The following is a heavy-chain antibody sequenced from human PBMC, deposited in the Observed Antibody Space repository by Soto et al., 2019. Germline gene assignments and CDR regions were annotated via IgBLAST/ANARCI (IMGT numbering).Heavy chain of an antibody. D-gene: IGHD5-12*01. CDR2: MSYDGSNE. J-gene: IGHJ4*01. CDR3: AKDLVLDRIEATNSWDY. Sequence: QVQLVESGGGVVQPGRSLRLSCAASGFTFSTYAIHWVRQAPGKGLEWVAVMSYDGSNEYYPDSVKGRFTISRDNSKNTLYLQMNSLSAEDTALYYCAKDLVLDRIEATNSWDYWGHGTLVTVSS. CDR1: GFTFSTYA. V-gene: IGHV3-30*18.